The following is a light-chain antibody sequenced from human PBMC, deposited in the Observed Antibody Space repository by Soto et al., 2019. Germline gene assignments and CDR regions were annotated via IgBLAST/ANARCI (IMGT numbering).Light chain of an antibody. CDR1: SSIIGNNY. V-gene: IGLV1-51*01. J-gene: IGLJ2*01. CDR2: DND. CDR3: ATWDRSLSVGV. Sequence: QSVLTQPPSVSAAPGQKVTISCSGSSSIIGNNYVFWYQHLPGTAPKLLIYDNDKRPSGIPDRFSGSKSGTSATLGITGLQTGDEADYYCATWDRSLSVGVFGGGTQLTVL.